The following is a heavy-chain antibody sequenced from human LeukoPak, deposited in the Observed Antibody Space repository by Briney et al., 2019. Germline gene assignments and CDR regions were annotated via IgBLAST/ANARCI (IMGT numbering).Heavy chain of an antibody. D-gene: IGHD1-26*01. Sequence: SETLSLTCAVYGGSFSGYYWIWIRQPPGKGLEWIGEINHSGSTSYNPSLKSRVTISVDTSKNQFSLKLSSVTAADTAVYYCARGLVGATYDAFDIWGQGTMVTVSS. CDR3: ARGLVGATYDAFDI. CDR2: INHSGST. CDR1: GGSFSGYY. V-gene: IGHV4-34*01. J-gene: IGHJ3*02.